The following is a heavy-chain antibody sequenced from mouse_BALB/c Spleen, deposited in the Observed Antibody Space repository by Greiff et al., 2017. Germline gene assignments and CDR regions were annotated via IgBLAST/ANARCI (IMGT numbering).Heavy chain of an antibody. CDR1: GYTFTSYW. CDR2: IDPSDSYT. V-gene: IGHV1S127*01. CDR3: TRERYYGFDY. J-gene: IGHJ2*01. Sequence: QVQLQQPGAELVKPGASVKMSCKASGYTFTSYWMHWVKQRPGQGLEWIGTIDPSDSYTSYNQKFKGKATLTVDTSSSTAYMQLSSLTSEDSAVYYCTRERYYGFDYWGQGTTLTVSS. D-gene: IGHD1-1*01.